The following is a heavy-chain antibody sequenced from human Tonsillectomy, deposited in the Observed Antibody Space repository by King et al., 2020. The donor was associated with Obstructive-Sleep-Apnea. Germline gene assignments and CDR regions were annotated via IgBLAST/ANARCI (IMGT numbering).Heavy chain of an antibody. J-gene: IGHJ3*02. CDR3: AGEYYGSGTDAFDI. CDR2: IFDDGNNK. CDR1: GFTFTSYS. D-gene: IGHD3-10*01. V-gene: IGHV3-30-3*01. Sequence: VQLVESGGGVVQPGRSLRLSCAASGFTFTSYSMHWVRQAPGKGLAWVAVIFDDGNNKDYADSVKGRFTISRDNSDNPLYLQMNNLRAEDTAIYYCAGEYYGSGTDAFDIWGQGTRVTVSS.